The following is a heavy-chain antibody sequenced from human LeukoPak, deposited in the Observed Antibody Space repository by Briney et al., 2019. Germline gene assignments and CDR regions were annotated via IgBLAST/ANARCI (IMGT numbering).Heavy chain of an antibody. CDR3: ARVNLFSPQRYCSSTSCYRGAFDI. CDR2: IIPIFGTA. D-gene: IGHD2-2*01. J-gene: IGHJ3*02. V-gene: IGHV1-69*13. CDR1: GGTFSSYA. Sequence: ASVKVSCKASGGTFSSYAISWVRQAPGQGLEWMGGIIPIFGTANYALKFQGRVTITADESTSTAYMELSSLRSEDTAVYYCARVNLFSPQRYCSSTSCYRGAFDIWGQGTMVTVSS.